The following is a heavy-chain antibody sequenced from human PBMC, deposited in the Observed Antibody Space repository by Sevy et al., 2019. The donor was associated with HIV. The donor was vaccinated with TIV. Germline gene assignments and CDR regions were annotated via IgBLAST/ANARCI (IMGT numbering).Heavy chain of an antibody. CDR1: VGSVSSGSYY. V-gene: IGHV4-61*01. D-gene: IGHD3-10*01. Sequence: SETLSLTCTVSVGSVSSGSYYWSWIRQPPGKGLEGIGYIYYSGSTNYNPSLRSRVTISVDTSKHQFCLKLSSETAADTAVYYFARARAGEYYIDYWGQGTLVTVSS. CDR3: ARARAGEYYIDY. J-gene: IGHJ4*02. CDR2: IYYSGST.